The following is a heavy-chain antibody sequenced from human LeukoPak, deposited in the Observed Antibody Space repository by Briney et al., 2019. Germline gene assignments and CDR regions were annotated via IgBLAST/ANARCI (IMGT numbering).Heavy chain of an antibody. CDR1: GFAFDDFA. CDR2: IRRRAYGGAA. J-gene: IGHJ4*02. Sequence: SLTLSCTTSGFAFDDFAMSWIRQPAGKGLERVGFIRRRAYGGAAEYAASVKGRFIISRDDSKGIAYLQMNSLKTEDTAVYYCSRNGLVDFDYWGQGSRVIVSP. V-gene: IGHV3-49*03. CDR3: SRNGLVDFDY.